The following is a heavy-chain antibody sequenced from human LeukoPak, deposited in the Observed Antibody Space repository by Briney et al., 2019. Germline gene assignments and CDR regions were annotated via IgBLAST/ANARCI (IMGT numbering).Heavy chain of an antibody. CDR1: GFTFSSYW. J-gene: IGHJ4*02. CDR2: IKQDGSEK. CDR3: ARGSSLGYCTNGVCYFDY. Sequence: GGSLRLSCAASGFTFSSYWMCWVRQAPGKGLEWVANIKQDGSEKYYVDSVKGRFTISRDNAKNSLYLQMNSLRAEDTAVYYCARGSSLGYCTNGVCYFDYWGQGTLVTVSS. D-gene: IGHD2-8*01. V-gene: IGHV3-7*01.